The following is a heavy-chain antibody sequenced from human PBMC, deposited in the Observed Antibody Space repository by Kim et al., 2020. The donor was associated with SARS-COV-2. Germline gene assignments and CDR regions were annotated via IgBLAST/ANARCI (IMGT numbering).Heavy chain of an antibody. V-gene: IGHV3-74*01. Sequence: GGSLRLSCAASGFTFSSYWMHWVRQAPGKGLVWVSRINSDGSSTSYADSVKGRFTISRDNAKNTLYLQMNSLRAEDTAVYYCASSRGTYCSSTSCYGRGNWFDPWGQGTLVTVSS. CDR2: INSDGSST. CDR3: ASSRGTYCSSTSCYGRGNWFDP. J-gene: IGHJ5*02. CDR1: GFTFSSYW. D-gene: IGHD2-2*01.